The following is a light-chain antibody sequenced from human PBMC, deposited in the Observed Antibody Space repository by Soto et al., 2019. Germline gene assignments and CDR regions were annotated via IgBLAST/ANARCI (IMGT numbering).Light chain of an antibody. CDR1: SSDIGAYNY. Sequence: QSALTQPASVSGSPGQSITISCTGTSSDIGAYNYVSWFQQHPGKAPKLMIYDVSNRPSGVSNRFSGSKSGNTASLTISGLQADDEADYYCSSYTTFTTRVCGTGTKVNVL. V-gene: IGLV2-14*01. CDR3: SSYTTFTTRV. J-gene: IGLJ1*01. CDR2: DVS.